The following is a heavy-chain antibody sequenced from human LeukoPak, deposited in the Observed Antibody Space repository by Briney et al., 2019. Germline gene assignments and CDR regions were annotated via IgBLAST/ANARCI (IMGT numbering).Heavy chain of an antibody. V-gene: IGHV3-21*06. D-gene: IGHD1-26*01. CDR3: AKVQSDIVGAVFFAFDV. CDR2: ILGSGTEM. Sequence: PGGSLRLSRRVSGFTFNSYSMNWVRQVPGKGLGWVASILGSGTEMFYADSLKGRFTISRDNSENSLFLQMNSLRVEDTAVYYCAKVQSDIVGAVFFAFDVWGQGTLVTVSS. J-gene: IGHJ3*01. CDR1: GFTFNSYS.